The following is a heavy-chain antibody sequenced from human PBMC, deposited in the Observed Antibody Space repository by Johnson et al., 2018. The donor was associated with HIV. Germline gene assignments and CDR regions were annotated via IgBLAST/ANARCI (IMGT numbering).Heavy chain of an antibody. CDR3: AKDPQADYAFDI. J-gene: IGHJ3*02. Sequence: VQLVESGGGVVQPGRSLRLSCAASGFTFSSYGMDWVRQAPGKGLEWVAFVRYDGSNKYYADSVKGRFTISRDNSKNTLYLQMNSLRAEDTAVYYCAKDPQADYAFDIWGQGTMVTVSS. CDR1: GFTFSSYG. V-gene: IGHV3-30*02. CDR2: VRYDGSNK.